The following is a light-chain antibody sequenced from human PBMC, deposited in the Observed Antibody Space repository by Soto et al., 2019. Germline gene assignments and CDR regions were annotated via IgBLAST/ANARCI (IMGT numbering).Light chain of an antibody. J-gene: IGKJ1*01. CDR1: QSVSSN. CDR3: QQYNNWLGT. CDR2: GAS. Sequence: VVMTQSPATLSVSPGERATLSCRASQSVSSNLAWYQQKPGQAPRLLIYGASTRATGIPARFSGSGSGTECTLTISSLQSEDFAVYYCQQYNNWLGTFGQGTKVDIK. V-gene: IGKV3-15*01.